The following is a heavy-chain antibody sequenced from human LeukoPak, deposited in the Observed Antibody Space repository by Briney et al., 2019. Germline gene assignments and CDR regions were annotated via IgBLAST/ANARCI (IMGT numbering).Heavy chain of an antibody. CDR1: GFTFEDYA. J-gene: IGHJ6*02. CDR2: INWNGGST. D-gene: IGHD6-13*01. Sequence: GGSLRLSCTASGFTFEDYAMSWVRQAPGKGLEWVSGINWNGGSTGYADSVKGRFTISRDNAKNTLYLQMNSLRAEDTAVYYCANGAYSSSWYPGRAYYYYYGMDVWGQGTTVTVSS. V-gene: IGHV3-20*04. CDR3: ANGAYSSSWYPGRAYYYYYGMDV.